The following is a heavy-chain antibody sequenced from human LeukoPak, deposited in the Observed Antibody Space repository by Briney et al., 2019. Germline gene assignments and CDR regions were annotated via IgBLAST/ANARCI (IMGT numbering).Heavy chain of an antibody. J-gene: IGHJ4*02. Sequence: GGSLRLSCAASGFTFRSYAMSWVRQAPGKGLEWVSAISGSGGSTYYAVYVKGRFTISRDNSKNTLYLQMNSLRAEDTAVYYCAKDLMVQGVIITPLFDYWGQGTLVTVSS. CDR1: GFTFRSYA. V-gene: IGHV3-23*01. CDR3: AKDLMVQGVIITPLFDY. CDR2: ISGSGGST. D-gene: IGHD3-10*01.